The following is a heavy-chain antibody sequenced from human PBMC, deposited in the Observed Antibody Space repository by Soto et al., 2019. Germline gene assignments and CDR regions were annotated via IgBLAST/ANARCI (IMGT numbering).Heavy chain of an antibody. V-gene: IGHV1-24*01. CDR3: ATYDFWSGYPPEHYYYGMDV. CDR1: GYTLTELS. D-gene: IGHD3-3*01. CDR2: FDPEDGEK. J-gene: IGHJ6*02. Sequence: VKVSCKVSGYTLTELSMHWVRQAPGKGLGWMGGFDPEDGEKIYAQKFQGRVTMTEDTSTDTAYMELSSLRSEDTAVYYCATYDFWSGYPPEHYYYGMDVWGQGTTVTVSS.